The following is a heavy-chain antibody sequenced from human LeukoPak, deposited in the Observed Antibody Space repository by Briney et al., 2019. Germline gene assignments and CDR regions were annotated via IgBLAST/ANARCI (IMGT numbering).Heavy chain of an antibody. CDR3: AREGRYCSSTSCYIDY. D-gene: IGHD2-2*02. CDR2: INHSGST. CDR1: GESFSGHY. J-gene: IGHJ4*02. V-gene: IGHV4-34*01. Sequence: SETLSLTCAVYGESFSGHYWSWIRQPPGKGLEWIGEINHSGSTNYNPSLKSRVTISVDTSKNQFSLKLSSVTAADTAVYYCAREGRYCSSTSCYIDYWGQGTLVTVSS.